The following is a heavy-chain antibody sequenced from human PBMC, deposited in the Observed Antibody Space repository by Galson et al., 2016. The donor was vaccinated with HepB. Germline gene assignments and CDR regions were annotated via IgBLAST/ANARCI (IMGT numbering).Heavy chain of an antibody. V-gene: IGHV4-39*07. Sequence: ETLSLTCTVSGGSISRSSYYWGWIRQPPGKELEWIGSIYYSGSTYYNPSLKRRVTISVDTSKNQFSLKLSSVTAADTAVYYCARDVGYDSSGFHHYFGYWGQGTLVTVSS. CDR2: IYYSGST. CDR1: GGSISRSSYY. D-gene: IGHD3-22*01. CDR3: ARDVGYDSSGFHHYFGY. J-gene: IGHJ4*02.